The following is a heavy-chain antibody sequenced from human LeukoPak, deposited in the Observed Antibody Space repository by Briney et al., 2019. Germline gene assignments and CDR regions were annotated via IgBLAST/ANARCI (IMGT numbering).Heavy chain of an antibody. D-gene: IGHD6-19*01. CDR3: AKDTWLVAVGIQVFDY. V-gene: IGHV3-7*03. CDR2: IKEDRNEK. CDR1: GFSFSSYW. J-gene: IGHJ4*02. Sequence: AGGSLRLSCAASGFSFSSYWMSWVRQAPGKGLEWVANIKEDRNEKNYVDSVKGRFTISRDNAKSSVYLQMNSLRAEDTAMYYCAKDTWLVAVGIQVFDYWGQGILVTVSS.